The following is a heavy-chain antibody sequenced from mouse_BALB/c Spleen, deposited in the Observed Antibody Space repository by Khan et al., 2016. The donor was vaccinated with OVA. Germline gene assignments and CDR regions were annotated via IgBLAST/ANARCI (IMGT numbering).Heavy chain of an antibody. V-gene: IGHV1-4*01. J-gene: IGHJ3*01. CDR1: GYTFTTYT. Sequence: QVQLQQSGAELARPGASVKMSCKASGYTFTTYTMHWIKQRPGQGLEWIGYINPSSGYANYNQKFKDKATLTADKSSSTAYMQLRSLTSEDSAVYYCAREGAYYRSDGWFAYWGQGTLVTVSA. D-gene: IGHD2-14*01. CDR3: AREGAYYRSDGWFAY. CDR2: INPSSGYA.